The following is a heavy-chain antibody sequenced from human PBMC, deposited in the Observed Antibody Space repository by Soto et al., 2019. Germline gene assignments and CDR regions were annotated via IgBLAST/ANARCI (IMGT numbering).Heavy chain of an antibody. CDR2: IWYDGSNR. Sequence: QVQLEESGGGVVQPGRSLRLSCAASGFSFSTYTIHWVRQAPGKGLEWVAFIWYDGSNRDYADSVKGRFTISRDNSKNTMYLQMNSLRVEDTAMHFCARDRHYFDLWGRGTLVTVSS. J-gene: IGHJ2*01. CDR3: ARDRHYFDL. V-gene: IGHV3-33*01. CDR1: GFSFSTYT.